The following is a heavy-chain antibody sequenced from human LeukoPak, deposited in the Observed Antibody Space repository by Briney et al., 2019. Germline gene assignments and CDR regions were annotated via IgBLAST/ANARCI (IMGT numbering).Heavy chain of an antibody. CDR1: GFSFSDHY. J-gene: IGHJ2*01. CDR3: ASSLLYGEGYFDL. Sequence: GGSLRLSCAASGFSFSDHYMDWVREAPGKGLEWVGRIRNKANTYNTQYAASVKGRFTVSRDDSQSSLYLQMSSLKTEDTAVYYCASSLLYGEGYFDLWGRGTLVTVSS. V-gene: IGHV3-72*01. D-gene: IGHD4-17*01. CDR2: IRNKANTYNT.